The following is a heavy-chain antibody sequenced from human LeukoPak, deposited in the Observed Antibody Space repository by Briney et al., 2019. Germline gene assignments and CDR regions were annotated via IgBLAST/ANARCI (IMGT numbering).Heavy chain of an antibody. D-gene: IGHD6-19*01. CDR1: GYTFTGYY. Sequence: GASVKVSCKASGYTFTGYYMHWVRQAPGQGLEWMGWINPNSGGTNYAQKFQGRVTMTRDTSISTAYMELSRLRSDDTAVYYCASGPGYSSGCTGFVCWGQGTLVTVSS. V-gene: IGHV1-2*02. J-gene: IGHJ4*02. CDR2: INPNSGGT. CDR3: ASGPGYSSGCTGFVC.